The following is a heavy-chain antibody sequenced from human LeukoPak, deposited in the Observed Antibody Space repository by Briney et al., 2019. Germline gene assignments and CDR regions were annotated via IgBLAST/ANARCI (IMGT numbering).Heavy chain of an antibody. CDR1: GFTFTNSW. J-gene: IGHJ4*02. Sequence: GGSLRLSCAASGFTFTNSWMAWVRQAPGKGLEWVANIKQDGSTKHYADSLKGRFTISRDNPKNSLYLQMNDLRADDTAVYYCTRDTDRSLDYWGQGIVVTVAS. CDR3: TRDTDRSLDY. V-gene: IGHV3-7*01. D-gene: IGHD1-26*01. CDR2: IKQDGSTK.